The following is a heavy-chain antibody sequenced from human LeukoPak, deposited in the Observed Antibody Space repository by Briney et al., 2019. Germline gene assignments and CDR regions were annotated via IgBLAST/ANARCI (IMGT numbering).Heavy chain of an antibody. V-gene: IGHV4-30-4*01. J-gene: IGHJ4*02. Sequence: SETLSLTCTVSGGSISSGDYYWSWIRQPPGKGLEWIGYIYYSGSTYYNPSLKSRVTISVDTSKNQLSLKLSSVTAADTAVYYCARSLGIDPARRYFDYWGQGTLVTVSS. CDR2: IYYSGST. CDR3: ARSLGIDPARRYFDY. CDR1: GGSISSGDYY. D-gene: IGHD7-27*01.